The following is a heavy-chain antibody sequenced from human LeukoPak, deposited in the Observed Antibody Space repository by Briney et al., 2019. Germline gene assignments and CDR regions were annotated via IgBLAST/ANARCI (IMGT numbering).Heavy chain of an antibody. CDR3: ATMIGGYYLDPAIDY. D-gene: IGHD3-3*01. J-gene: IGHJ4*02. CDR2: INPNSGGT. Sequence: GASVKVSCTASGYTFTGYYMHWVRQAPGQGLEWMGRINPNSGGTNYAQKFQGRVTMTRDTSISTAYMELSRLRSYDTAVYYCATMIGGYYLDPAIDYWGQGTLVTVSS. V-gene: IGHV1-2*06. CDR1: GYTFTGYY.